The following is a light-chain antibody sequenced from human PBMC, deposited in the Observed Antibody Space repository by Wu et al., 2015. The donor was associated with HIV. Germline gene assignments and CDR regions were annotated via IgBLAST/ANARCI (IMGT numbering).Light chain of an antibody. Sequence: IVLTQSPATLSVSPGDTATLSCRASQSVSTNLAWYQQNRGQAPRLLFYGASSRATGVPDRFSGSGSGTDFTLSISRLEPEDSAVYYCHQYGTSPYTFGQGTKLEIK. CDR3: HQYGTSPYT. CDR1: QSVSTN. J-gene: IGKJ2*01. V-gene: IGKV3-20*01. CDR2: GAS.